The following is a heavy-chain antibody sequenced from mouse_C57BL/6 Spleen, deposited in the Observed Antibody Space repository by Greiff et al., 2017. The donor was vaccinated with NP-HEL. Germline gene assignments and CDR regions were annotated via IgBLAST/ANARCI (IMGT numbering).Heavy chain of an antibody. J-gene: IGHJ2*01. D-gene: IGHD3-2*02. CDR2: IDPETGGT. CDR1: GYTFTDYE. V-gene: IGHV1-15*01. CDR3: TRGEDSSGPYYFDY. Sequence: VQGVESGAELVRPGASVTLSCKASGYTFTDYEMHWVKQTPVHGLEWIGAIDPETGGTAYNQKFKGKAILTADKSSSTAYMELRSLTSEDSAVYYCTRGEDSSGPYYFDYWGQGTTLTVSS.